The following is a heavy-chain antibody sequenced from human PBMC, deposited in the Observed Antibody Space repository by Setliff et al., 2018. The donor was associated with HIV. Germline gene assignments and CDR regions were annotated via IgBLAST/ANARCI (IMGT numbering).Heavy chain of an antibody. J-gene: IGHJ5*02. CDR3: AKSPNRYSPLDWFDP. CDR1: GFTFRDYS. CDR2: LGKSNSRM. Sequence: TGGSLRLSCTASGFTFRDYSMNWVRQAPGKGLEWVSYLGKSNSRMTYADSVKGRFTISRDNAKNSLYLQMNSLRSEDTALYYCAKSPNRYSPLDWFDPWGQGTLVTVSS. V-gene: IGHV3-48*04. D-gene: IGHD5-18*01.